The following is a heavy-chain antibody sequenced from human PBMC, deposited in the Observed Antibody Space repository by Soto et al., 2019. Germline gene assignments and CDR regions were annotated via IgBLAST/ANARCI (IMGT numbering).Heavy chain of an antibody. D-gene: IGHD5-18*01. CDR1: GFIFEIYS. CDR3: VLHVDTSMVNGWFAP. CDR2: TSSKSVTV. J-gene: IGHJ5*02. Sequence: EVQLVESGGGLVQPGGSPRLSCGGSGFIFEIYSMHWVRQAPVKVLEWVAYTSSKSVTVYYADSVMGRFTISRDDAQNSLYLQMNSLRDEDTAVYYCVLHVDTSMVNGWFAPWGRGTLVTVSS. V-gene: IGHV3-48*02.